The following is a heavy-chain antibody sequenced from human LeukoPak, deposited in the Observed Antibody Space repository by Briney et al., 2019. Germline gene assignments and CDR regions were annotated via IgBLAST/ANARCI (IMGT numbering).Heavy chain of an antibody. CDR3: AHAAYNWNPGSA. D-gene: IGHD1-20*01. J-gene: IGHJ5*02. V-gene: IGHV3-7*01. CDR1: GFTFSNYW. CDR2: ISQDGSAK. Sequence: PGGSLRLSFATSGFTFSNYWMSWVRQVPGKGLEWVASISQDGSAKTYLDSVKGRFTISRDNAKNSLYLQMNSLRADDTAVYYCAHAAYNWNPGSAWGQGTLVTVSS.